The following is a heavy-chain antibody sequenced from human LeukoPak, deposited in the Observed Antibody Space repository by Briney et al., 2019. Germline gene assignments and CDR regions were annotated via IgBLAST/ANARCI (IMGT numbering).Heavy chain of an antibody. V-gene: IGHV1-46*01. Sequence: GASVKVSCKASGYTFTSNYIHWVRQAPGQGLEWMGMIYPRDGSTSYAQKFQGRVTMTEDTSTDTAYMELSSLRSEDTAVYYCATGNPLGGGTPLDWYFDLWGRGTLVTVSS. CDR3: ATGNPLGGGTPLDWYFDL. CDR2: IYPRDGST. D-gene: IGHD4-23*01. CDR1: GYTFTSNY. J-gene: IGHJ2*01.